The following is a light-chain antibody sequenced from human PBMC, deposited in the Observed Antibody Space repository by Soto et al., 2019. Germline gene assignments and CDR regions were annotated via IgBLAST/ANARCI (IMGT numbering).Light chain of an antibody. CDR1: QSLLHSNGYNF. CDR3: MQARQPPYT. CDR2: VGS. J-gene: IGKJ2*01. Sequence: DIVMTQSPPTLPVTPGEPASISCRSSQSLLHSNGYNFLDWYLQKPGQSPQLLIYVGSNRPYGVPDRFSGSGSGTDFSLKISRVEAEDFGIYYCMQARQPPYTFGQGTTLEIK. V-gene: IGKV2-28*01.